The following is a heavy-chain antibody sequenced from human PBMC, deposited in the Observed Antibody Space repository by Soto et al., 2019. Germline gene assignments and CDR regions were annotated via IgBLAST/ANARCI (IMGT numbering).Heavy chain of an antibody. Sequence: EVQLVESGGDLVKPGGSLRLSCAASGFTFSNAWMSGVRQAPGKWPEWVCRIKSKTDGGAADYAAPVKDRFTISRHDSRNILFLQMNGLRTEDTAIYDCTTGGCGPHRLYGAWGRGTMVTVSS. CDR2: IKSKTDGGAA. CDR1: GFTFSNAW. V-gene: IGHV3-15*01. J-gene: IGHJ5*02. CDR3: TTGGCGPHRLYGA. D-gene: IGHD3-16*02.